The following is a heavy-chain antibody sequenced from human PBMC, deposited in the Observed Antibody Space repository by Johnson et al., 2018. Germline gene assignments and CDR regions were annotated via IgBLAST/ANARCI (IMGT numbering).Heavy chain of an antibody. Sequence: VQLVQSGGGLVQPGGSLRLSCAASGFTLSSPGMNWVRQAPGKGLEWISYISRSTTFIFYADSVKGRFTISRDNSKNPLYLQMNSLRGEDTAMYYCAKDQNYFQYGMDVWGQGPTVTVSS. CDR3: AKDQNYFQYGMDV. CDR1: GFTLSSPG. J-gene: IGHJ6*02. V-gene: IGHV3-48*01. CDR2: ISRSTTFI.